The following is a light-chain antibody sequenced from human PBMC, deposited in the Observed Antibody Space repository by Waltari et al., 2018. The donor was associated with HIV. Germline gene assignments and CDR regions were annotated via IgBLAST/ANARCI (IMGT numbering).Light chain of an antibody. CDR2: LGS. Sequence: DIVMTQSPLSLPVTPGEPASISCRSSPSLLNSNGYNYLDWYVQKPGQSPQLLIYLGSDRASGVPDRFSVSGSGTEFTLKISRVEAEDVGVYYCMQALQTPFTFGPGTKLDIK. CDR3: MQALQTPFT. J-gene: IGKJ3*01. V-gene: IGKV2-28*01. CDR1: PSLLNSNGYNY.